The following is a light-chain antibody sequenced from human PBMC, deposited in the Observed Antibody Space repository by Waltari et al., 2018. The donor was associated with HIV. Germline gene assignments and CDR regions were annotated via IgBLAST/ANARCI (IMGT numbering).Light chain of an antibody. J-gene: IGLJ2*01. Sequence: QSVLTQPPSASGVSDEHVTLSCSGGNSNIGGHPVSWYQPLPGTPPKLLVYSDDQRPSGLPDRFSGSKSGTSASLAITGLHPDDEAHYYCAAWDDTLNGVIFGGGTKLTV. CDR1: NSNIGGHP. V-gene: IGLV1-44*01. CDR2: SDD. CDR3: AAWDDTLNGVI.